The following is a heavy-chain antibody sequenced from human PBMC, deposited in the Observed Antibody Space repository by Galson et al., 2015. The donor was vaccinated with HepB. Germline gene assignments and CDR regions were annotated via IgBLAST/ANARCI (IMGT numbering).Heavy chain of an antibody. CDR2: IYTSGGT. CDR3: ARDWADLAYYYYGMDV. Sequence: SETLSLTCTVSGGSINSYYWSWIRQPAGKGLEWIGRIYTSGGTNYNPFLESRVTMSVDTSKNQLSLKLSSVTAADTAVYYCARDWADLAYYYYGMDVWGQGTTVTVSS. V-gene: IGHV4-4*07. CDR1: GGSINSYY. D-gene: IGHD3-16*01. J-gene: IGHJ6*02.